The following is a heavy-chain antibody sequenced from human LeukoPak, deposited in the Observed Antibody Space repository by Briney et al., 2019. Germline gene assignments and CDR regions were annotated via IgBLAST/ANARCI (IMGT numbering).Heavy chain of an antibody. CDR2: ITSSTSTI. CDR1: GFIFTSYS. V-gene: IGHV3-48*02. Sequence: QTGGSLILSCAASGFIFTSYSIDWVRQAPGKGLEWLSFITSSTSTIYYADSVRGRFTISRDNAKNSVYLQMNSLRDEDTAVYYCARDSQWGYAMDVWGQGTTVTVSS. J-gene: IGHJ6*02. CDR3: ARDSQWGYAMDV. D-gene: IGHD1-26*01.